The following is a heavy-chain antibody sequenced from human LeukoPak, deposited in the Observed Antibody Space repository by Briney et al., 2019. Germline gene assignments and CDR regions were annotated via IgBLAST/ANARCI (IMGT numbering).Heavy chain of an antibody. CDR2: INPNSGGT. Sequence: ASVKVSCKASGYIFTSYYMYWVRQAPGQGLEWMGWINPNSGGTNYAQKFQGRVTMTRDTSISTAYMELSRLRSDDTAVYYCARDRGSYWVYWGQGTLVTVSS. J-gene: IGHJ4*02. V-gene: IGHV1-2*02. CDR1: GYIFTSYY. D-gene: IGHD1-26*01. CDR3: ARDRGSYWVY.